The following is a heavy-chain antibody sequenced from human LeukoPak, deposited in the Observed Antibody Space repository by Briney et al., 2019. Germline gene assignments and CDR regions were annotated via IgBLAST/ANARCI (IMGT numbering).Heavy chain of an antibody. J-gene: IGHJ4*02. CDR2: IYYSGST. Sequence: SETLSLTCSVSGGFLNNQYWTWIRQPPGKGLEWIRYIYYSGSTNYNPSLKSRVTISLNTSKNQFSLKLSSVTAADTAFYYCARSTVVTPFDYWGQGTLVTVSS. V-gene: IGHV4-59*11. D-gene: IGHD4-23*01. CDR3: ARSTVVTPFDY. CDR1: GGFLNNQY.